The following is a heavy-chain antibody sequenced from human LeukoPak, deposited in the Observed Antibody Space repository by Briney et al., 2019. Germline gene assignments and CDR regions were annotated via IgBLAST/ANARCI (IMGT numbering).Heavy chain of an antibody. CDR2: IYHSGST. CDR3: AREGVGATLDY. Sequence: KSSETLSLTCTVSGGSISSGGYYWSWIQQPPGKGLEWIGYIYHSGSTYYNPSLKSRVTISVDRSKNQFSLKLSSVTAADTAVYYCAREGVGATLDYWGQGTLVTVSS. J-gene: IGHJ4*02. D-gene: IGHD1-26*01. V-gene: IGHV4-30-2*01. CDR1: GGSISSGGYY.